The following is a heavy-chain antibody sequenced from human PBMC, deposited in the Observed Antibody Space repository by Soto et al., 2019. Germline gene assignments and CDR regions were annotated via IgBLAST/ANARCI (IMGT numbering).Heavy chain of an antibody. D-gene: IGHD3-22*01. CDR1: GGSISSYY. CDR3: ASYRALYYYDSSGPFDY. V-gene: IGHV4-59*01. J-gene: IGHJ4*02. Sequence: SETLSLTCTVSGGSISSYYWSWIRQPPGKGLEWIGYIYYSGSTNYNPSLKSRVTISVDTSKNQFSLKLSSVTAADTAVYYCASYRALYYYDSSGPFDYWGQGTLVTAPQ. CDR2: IYYSGST.